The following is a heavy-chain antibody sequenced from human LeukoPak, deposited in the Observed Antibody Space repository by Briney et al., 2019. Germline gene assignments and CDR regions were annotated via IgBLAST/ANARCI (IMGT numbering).Heavy chain of an antibody. J-gene: IGHJ3*02. Sequence: LSLTCTVSGGSISSGNYYWVWIRQPPGKALEWVAVIWYDGSNKYYADSVKGRFTISRDNSKNTLYLQMNSLRAEDTAVYYCARARGRYDSSGYYRAAAFDIWGQGTMVTVSS. CDR2: IWYDGSNK. V-gene: IGHV3-33*01. CDR3: ARARGRYDSSGYYRAAAFDI. CDR1: GGSISSGNYY. D-gene: IGHD3-22*01.